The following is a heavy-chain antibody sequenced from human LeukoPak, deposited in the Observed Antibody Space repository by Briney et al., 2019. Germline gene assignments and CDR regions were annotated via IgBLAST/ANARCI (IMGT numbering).Heavy chain of an antibody. Sequence: GGSLRLSCAASGFTFSSYWMHWVRQAPGKGLVWVSNINSDGSTTTYADSVKGRFTISRDNSKNTLYLQMNSLRAEDTAVYYCSKTYLGYSYVGDFDYWGQGTLVTVSS. CDR3: SKTYLGYSYVGDFDY. D-gene: IGHD5-18*01. CDR2: INSDGSTT. J-gene: IGHJ4*02. CDR1: GFTFSSYW. V-gene: IGHV3-74*01.